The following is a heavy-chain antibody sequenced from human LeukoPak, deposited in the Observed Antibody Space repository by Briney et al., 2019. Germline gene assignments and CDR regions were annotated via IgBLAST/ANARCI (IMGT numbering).Heavy chain of an antibody. CDR2: ISAYNGNT. V-gene: IGHV1-18*01. Sequence: ASVKVSCKASGYTFTSYVISWVPQAPGQGLEWMGRISAYNGNTNYAQKLQGRVTMTTDTSTSTAYMELRRLRSDDTAVYYCARHSEYGSGSYTKLGYMDVWGKGTTVTVSS. J-gene: IGHJ6*03. CDR3: ARHSEYGSGSYTKLGYMDV. CDR1: GYTFTSYV. D-gene: IGHD3-10*01.